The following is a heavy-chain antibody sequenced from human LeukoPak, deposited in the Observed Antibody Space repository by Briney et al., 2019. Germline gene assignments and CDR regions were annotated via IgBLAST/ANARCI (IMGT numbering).Heavy chain of an antibody. CDR1: GFTFSDYY. D-gene: IGHD2-2*01. CDR3: ARALEGDIVVVPAAIGMDV. Sequence: GGSLRLSCAASGFTFSDYYMSWIRQAPGKGLEWVSYISSSGSTIYYADSVKGRFTISRDNAKNSLYLQMNSLRAEDTAVYYCARALEGDIVVVPAAIGMDVWGQGTTVTVSS. J-gene: IGHJ6*02. V-gene: IGHV3-11*01. CDR2: ISSSGSTI.